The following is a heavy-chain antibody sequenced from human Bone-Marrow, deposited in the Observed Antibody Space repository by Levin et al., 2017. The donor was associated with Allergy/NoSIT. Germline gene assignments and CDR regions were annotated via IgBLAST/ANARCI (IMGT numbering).Heavy chain of an antibody. D-gene: IGHD4-17*01. J-gene: IGHJ2*01. CDR1: GLTYSNYG. Sequence: RTGGSLRLSCVASGLTYSNYGMHWVRQAPGKGLEWMAFISYNGNNKHYADSVRGRFTISRDKFENTVYLQMSSLSGEDTAVYYCAKDPLGRDYGDYPYWYFDLWGRGTLVAVSS. V-gene: IGHV3-30*18. CDR3: AKDPLGRDYGDYPYWYFDL. CDR2: ISYNGNNK.